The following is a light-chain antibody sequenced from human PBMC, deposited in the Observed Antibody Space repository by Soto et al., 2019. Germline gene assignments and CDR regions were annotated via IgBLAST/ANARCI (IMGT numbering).Light chain of an antibody. V-gene: IGKV3-15*01. J-gene: IGKJ1*01. CDR2: AAS. Sequence: IVLTQSPGTLSLSPGERATLSCRASQSVSSNLAWYQQKPGQAPRLLIYAASTRATGIPARFSGSGSGTEFTLTISSLQSEEFAVYYCQQYNNWPVFGQGTKVDIK. CDR3: QQYNNWPV. CDR1: QSVSSN.